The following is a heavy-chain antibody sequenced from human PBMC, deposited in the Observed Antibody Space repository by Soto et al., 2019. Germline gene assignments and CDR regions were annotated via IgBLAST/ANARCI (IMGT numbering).Heavy chain of an antibody. CDR3: ARVGYGDLAQ. CDR1: GFTFSDYA. CDR2: LSGSGPTS. D-gene: IGHD4-17*01. Sequence: GGSLRLSCVASGFTFSDYAMSWVRQAPGKGLEWVSGLSGSGPTSFYADSVQGRFTISRDNSKNSLSLQMDSLRIEDTAIYYCARVGYGDLAQWGQGTWVTVSS. J-gene: IGHJ4*02. V-gene: IGHV3-23*01.